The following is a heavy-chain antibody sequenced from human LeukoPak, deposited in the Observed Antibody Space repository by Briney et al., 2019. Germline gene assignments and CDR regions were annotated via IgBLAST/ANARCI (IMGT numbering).Heavy chain of an antibody. Sequence: SETLSLTCAVYGGSFSGYYWSWIRQPPGKGLEWIGEINHSGSTNYNPSLKSRVTISVDTSKNQFSLKLSSVTAADTAVYYCARGRYCSSTSCYYAFGIWGQGTVVTVSS. D-gene: IGHD2-2*01. CDR3: ARGRYCSSTSCYYAFGI. CDR1: GGSFSGYY. CDR2: INHSGST. V-gene: IGHV4-34*01. J-gene: IGHJ3*02.